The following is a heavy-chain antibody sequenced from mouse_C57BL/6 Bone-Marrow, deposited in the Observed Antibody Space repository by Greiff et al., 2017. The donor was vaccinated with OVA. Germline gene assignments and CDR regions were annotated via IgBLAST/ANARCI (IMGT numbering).Heavy chain of an antibody. CDR3: AGVFYDYDGDWYFDV. CDR2: ITHSGET. V-gene: IGHV12-3*01. Sequence: KLQESGPGLVKPSQSLFLTCSITGFPITSGYYWIWIRQSPGKPLEWMGYITHSGETFYNPSLQSPISITRETSKNQFFLQLNSVTTEDTAMYYCAGVFYDYDGDWYFDVWGTGTTVTVSS. D-gene: IGHD2-4*01. CDR1: GFPITSGYY. J-gene: IGHJ1*03.